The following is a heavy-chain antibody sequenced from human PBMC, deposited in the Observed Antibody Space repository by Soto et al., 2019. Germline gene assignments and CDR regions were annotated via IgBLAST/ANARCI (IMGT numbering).Heavy chain of an antibody. CDR1: GFTFSGSA. J-gene: IGHJ4*02. CDR3: ARSGDNYNVLDY. CDR2: ITSSGSEV. V-gene: IGHV3-21*04. D-gene: IGHD3-10*02. Sequence: GGSLRLSCAASGFTFSGSAMTWVRQAPGKWLEYVSSITSSGSEVFHAASVKGRFTMSRDNSKNSLYLQINSLRGEDTAIYFCARSGDNYNVLDYWGPGTPVTVSS.